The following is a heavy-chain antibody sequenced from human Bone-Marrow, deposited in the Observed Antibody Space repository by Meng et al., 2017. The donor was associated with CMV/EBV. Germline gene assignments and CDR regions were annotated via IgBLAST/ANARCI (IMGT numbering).Heavy chain of an antibody. D-gene: IGHD1-26*01. J-gene: IGHJ3*02. Sequence: SETLSLTCAVYGGSFSGYYWSWIRQPPGKGLKWIGEINHSGSTNYNPSLKSRVTISVDTSKNQFFLKLSSVTAADTAVYYCARGGLVGATYDAFDIWGQGTMVTVSS. CDR3: ARGGLVGATYDAFDI. CDR2: INHSGST. V-gene: IGHV4-34*01. CDR1: GGSFSGYY.